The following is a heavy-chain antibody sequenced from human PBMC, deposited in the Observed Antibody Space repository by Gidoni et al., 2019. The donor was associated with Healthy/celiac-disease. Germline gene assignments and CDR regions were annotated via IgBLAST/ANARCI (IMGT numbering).Heavy chain of an antibody. CDR3: ARGPASTVSTTVPGI. J-gene: IGHJ3*02. Sequence: QVQLQQWGAGLLKPSETLSLTCAVYGGSFSGYYWSWIRQPPGKGLEWIGEINHSGSTNYNPSLKSRVTITVDTSKNQFSLKLSSVTAADTAVYYCARGPASTVSTTVPGIWGQGTMVTVSS. CDR2: INHSGST. V-gene: IGHV4-34*01. CDR1: GGSFSGYY.